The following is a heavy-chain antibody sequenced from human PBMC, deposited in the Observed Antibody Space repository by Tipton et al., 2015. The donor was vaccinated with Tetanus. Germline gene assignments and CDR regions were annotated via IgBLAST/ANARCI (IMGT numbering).Heavy chain of an antibody. CDR1: GGSISTYH. V-gene: IGHV4-59*01. J-gene: IGHJ4*02. D-gene: IGHD3-3*01. CDR3: ARTSGYMYSDC. CDR2: IDYFGST. Sequence: TLSLTCTVSGGSISTYHWNWIRQSSGKGLEWIGYIDYFGSTKYNPSLKSRVAMSVDTSKNQLSLRLNSVTSADTAVYYCARTSGYMYSDCWGQGTLVTVSS.